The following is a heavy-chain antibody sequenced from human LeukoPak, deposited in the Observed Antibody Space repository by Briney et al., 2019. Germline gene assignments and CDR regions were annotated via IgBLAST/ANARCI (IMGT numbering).Heavy chain of an antibody. CDR1: GFTFDDYA. D-gene: IGHD6-19*01. V-gene: IGHV3-9*01. Sequence: GRSLRLSCAASGFTFDDYAMHWVRQAPGKGLEWVSGISWNSGSIGYADSVKGRSTISRDNAKNSLYLQMNSLRAEDTALYYCAKDSVYSSGWYYFDYWGQGTLVTVSS. CDR2: ISWNSGSI. CDR3: AKDSVYSSGWYYFDY. J-gene: IGHJ4*02.